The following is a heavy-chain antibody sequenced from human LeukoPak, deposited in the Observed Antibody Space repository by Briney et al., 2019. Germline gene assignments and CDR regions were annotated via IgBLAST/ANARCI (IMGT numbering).Heavy chain of an antibody. CDR1: GFTFSSYS. CDR2: ITSSSRYI. CDR3: ARDPYSGSYGDYYYYYMDV. D-gene: IGHD1-26*01. J-gene: IGHJ6*03. V-gene: IGHV3-21*01. Sequence: GGSLRLSCAASGFTFSSYSMNWVRQAPGKGLEWVSSITSSSRYIYYADSVKGRFTISRDNAKSSLYLQMNSLRAEDTAVYYCARDPYSGSYGDYYYYYMDVWGKGTTVTISS.